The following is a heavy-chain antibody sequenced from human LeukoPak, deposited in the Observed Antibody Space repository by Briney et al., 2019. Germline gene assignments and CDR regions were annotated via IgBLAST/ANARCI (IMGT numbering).Heavy chain of an antibody. Sequence: GSLRLSCSASGLTFSSYAMHWVRQAPGKGLEYVSAISSNGGSTYYADSVKGRFTISRDNSKNTLYLQMSSLRAEDTAVYYCVKVWAAAGTFDYWGQGTLVTVSS. CDR2: ISSNGGST. V-gene: IGHV3-64D*06. CDR1: GLTFSSYA. D-gene: IGHD6-13*01. J-gene: IGHJ4*02. CDR3: VKVWAAAGTFDY.